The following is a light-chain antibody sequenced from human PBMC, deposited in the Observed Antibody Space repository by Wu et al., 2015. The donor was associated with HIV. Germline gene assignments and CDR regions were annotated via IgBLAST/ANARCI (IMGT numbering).Light chain of an antibody. CDR1: QSVRSDY. CDR2: GAS. V-gene: IGKV3-20*01. CDR3: QQYGSSPLWS. Sequence: EIVLTQSPGTLSLSPGERATLSCRASQSVRSDYFAWYQQKPGQAPRLLIYGASSRATGIPDRFSGSGSGTDFTLIISRLEPEDFAVYYCQQYGSSPLWSFGRGPRWRSN. J-gene: IGKJ2*03.